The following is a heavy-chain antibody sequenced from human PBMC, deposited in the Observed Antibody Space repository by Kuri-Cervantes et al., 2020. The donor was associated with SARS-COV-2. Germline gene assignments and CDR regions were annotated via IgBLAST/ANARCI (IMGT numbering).Heavy chain of an antibody. D-gene: IGHD4/OR15-4a*01. J-gene: IGHJ6*03. V-gene: IGHV4-39*02. CDR3: AGDLPSDYTYYYYYMDV. Sequence: GSLRLSCTVSGGSISSSSYYGGWIRQPTGKGLEWIGSIYYSGSTYYNPSIKSRVTISVDPSKNQFSLKLSSVTAADTAVYYCAGDLPSDYTYYYYYMDVWGKGTTVTVSS. CDR2: IYYSGST. CDR1: GGSISSSSYY.